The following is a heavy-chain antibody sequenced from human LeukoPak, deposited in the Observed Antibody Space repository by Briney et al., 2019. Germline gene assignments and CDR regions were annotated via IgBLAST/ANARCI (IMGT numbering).Heavy chain of an antibody. J-gene: IGHJ4*02. CDR2: INHSGST. CDR1: GGPFSGYY. V-gene: IGHV4-34*01. CDR3: ARGNPEGSSGYQIDY. Sequence: SETLSLTCAVYGGPFSGYYWSWIRQPPGEGLDWIGEINHSGSTNYNPSLKSRVTISVDTSKNQFSLKLSSVTAADTAVYYCARGNPEGSSGYQIDYWGQGTLVTVSS. D-gene: IGHD3-22*01.